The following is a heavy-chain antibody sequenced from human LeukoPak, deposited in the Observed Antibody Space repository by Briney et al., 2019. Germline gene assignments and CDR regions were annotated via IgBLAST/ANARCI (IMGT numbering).Heavy chain of an antibody. J-gene: IGHJ3*02. V-gene: IGHV4-39*07. Sequence: SETLSLTCTVSGGSISSSSYYWGWIRQPPGKGLEWIGSIYYSGSTYYNPSLKSRVTISVDTSKNQFSLKLSSVAAADTAVYYCARYGGSYSADAFDIWGQGTMATVSS. CDR1: GGSISSSSYY. D-gene: IGHD1-26*01. CDR2: IYYSGST. CDR3: ARYGGSYSADAFDI.